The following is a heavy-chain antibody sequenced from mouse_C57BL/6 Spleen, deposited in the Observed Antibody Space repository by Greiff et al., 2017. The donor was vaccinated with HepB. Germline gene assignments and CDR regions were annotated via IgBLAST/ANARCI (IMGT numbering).Heavy chain of an antibody. CDR2: IWSGGST. V-gene: IGHV2-2*01. J-gene: IGHJ3*01. CDR3: ARGDDYDAVPIAY. CDR1: GFSLTSYG. Sequence: QVQLQQSGPGLVQPSQSLSITCTVSGFSLTSYGVHWVRQSPGKGLEWLGVIWSGGSTDYNAAFISRLSISKDNSKSQVFFKMNSLQADDTAIYYCARGDDYDAVPIAYWGQGTLVTVSA. D-gene: IGHD2-4*01.